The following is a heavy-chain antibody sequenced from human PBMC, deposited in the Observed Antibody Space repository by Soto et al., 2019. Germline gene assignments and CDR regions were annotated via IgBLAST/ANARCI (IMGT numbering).Heavy chain of an antibody. CDR3: ARETSQYSSSWYPPFDY. V-gene: IGHV1-69*12. Sequence: QVQLVQSGAEVKKPGSSVKVSCKASGGTFSSYAISWVRQAPGQGLEWMGGIIPIFGTANYAQKFQGRVTITADESTSKAYMELGSVRSEDTAVYYCARETSQYSSSWYPPFDYWGQGTLVTVSS. CDR1: GGTFSSYA. J-gene: IGHJ4*02. CDR2: IIPIFGTA. D-gene: IGHD6-13*01.